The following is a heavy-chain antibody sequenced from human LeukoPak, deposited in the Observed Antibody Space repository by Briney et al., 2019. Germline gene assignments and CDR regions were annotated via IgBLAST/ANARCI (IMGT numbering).Heavy chain of an antibody. V-gene: IGHV3-30*02. J-gene: IGHJ4*02. D-gene: IGHD3-9*01. CDR3: AKATDWFEDY. CDR1: GFTFSSYS. CDR2: IRYDGSNK. Sequence: GGSLRLSCAASGFTFSSYSMNWVRQAPGKGLEWVAFIRYDGSNKYYADSVKGRFTISRDNSKNTLYLQMNSLRAEDTAVYYCAKATDWFEDYWGQGALVTVSS.